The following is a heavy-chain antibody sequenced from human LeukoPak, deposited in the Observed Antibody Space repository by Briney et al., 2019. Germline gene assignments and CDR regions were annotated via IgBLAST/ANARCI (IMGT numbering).Heavy chain of an antibody. V-gene: IGHV3-23*01. J-gene: IGHJ6*04. CDR3: AKDFGDYEVYGMDV. Sequence: GGSLRLSCAASGFTFSAYWMSWVRQAPGKGLEWVSAISGSGGSTYYADSVKGRFTISRDNSKNTLYLQMNSLRAEDTAVYYCAKDFGDYEVYGMDVWGKGTTVTVSP. D-gene: IGHD4-17*01. CDR2: ISGSGGST. CDR1: GFTFSAYW.